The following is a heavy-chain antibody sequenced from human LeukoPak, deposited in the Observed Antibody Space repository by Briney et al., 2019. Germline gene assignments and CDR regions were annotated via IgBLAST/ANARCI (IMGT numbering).Heavy chain of an antibody. CDR2: VRYDGSNE. J-gene: IGHJ4*02. Sequence: GGSLRLSCQTSGFVSSNYGMHWVRQAPGKGLEWVAFVRYDGSNEYYADSVKGRFTISRDNSRNTLYLQMNSLRAEDTGVYSCAKDSNSGYVSVGPNYWGLGTLVTVSS. CDR1: GFVSSNYG. D-gene: IGHD5-12*01. CDR3: AKDSNSGYVSVGPNY. V-gene: IGHV3-30*02.